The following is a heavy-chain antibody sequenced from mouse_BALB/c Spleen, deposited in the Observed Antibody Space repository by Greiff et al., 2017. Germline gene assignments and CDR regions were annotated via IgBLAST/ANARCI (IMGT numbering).Heavy chain of an antibody. Sequence: EVHLVESGGGLVQPGGSLRLSCATSGFTFTDYYMSWVRQPPGKALEWLGFIRNKANGYTTEYSASVKGRFTISRDNSQSILYLQMNTLRAEDSATYYCARDEGYFDVWGAGTTVTVSS. V-gene: IGHV7-3*02. J-gene: IGHJ1*01. CDR1: GFTFTDYY. CDR2: IRNKANGYTT. CDR3: ARDEGYFDV.